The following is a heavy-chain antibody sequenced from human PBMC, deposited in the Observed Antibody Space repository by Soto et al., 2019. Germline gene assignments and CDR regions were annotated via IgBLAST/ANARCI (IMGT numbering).Heavy chain of an antibody. D-gene: IGHD3-16*02. V-gene: IGHV4-59*08. CDR3: ARGYYDYIWGSYRSAFDI. CDR1: GGSISSYY. Sequence: LSLTCTVSGGSISSYYWSWIRQPPGKGLEWIGYIYYSGSTNYNPSLKSRVTISVDTSKNQFSLKLSSVTAADTAVYYCARGYYDYIWGSYRSAFDIWGQGTMVTVSS. CDR2: IYYSGST. J-gene: IGHJ3*02.